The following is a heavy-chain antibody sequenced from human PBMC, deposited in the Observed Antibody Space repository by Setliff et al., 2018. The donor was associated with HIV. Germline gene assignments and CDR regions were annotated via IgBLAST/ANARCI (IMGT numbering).Heavy chain of an antibody. CDR1: GYSISSGYY. Sequence: KASETLSLTCAVSGYSISSGYYWGWIRQPPGRGLEWIGNIYHSGGTHYNPSLRSRVTISVDTSKNHFSLKLTSVTAADTAVYYCARHGLAPYMWGQGTLVTVSS. CDR2: IYHSGGT. D-gene: IGHD1-1*01. J-gene: IGHJ4*02. V-gene: IGHV4-38-2*01. CDR3: ARHGLAPYM.